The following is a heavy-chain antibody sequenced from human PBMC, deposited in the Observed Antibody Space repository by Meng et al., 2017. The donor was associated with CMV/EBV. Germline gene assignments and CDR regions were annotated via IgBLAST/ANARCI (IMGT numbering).Heavy chain of an antibody. V-gene: IGHV4-34*01. Sequence: QKLGAGLLKPSEHLSITGAVDGGAFSVYYWGWIRQPPGKGLEWIGEINHSGSTNYNPSLKSRVTISVDTSKNQFSLKLSSVTAADTAVYYCASSLTYPDYWGQGTLVTVSS. CDR2: INHSGST. J-gene: IGHJ4*01. CDR3: ASSLTYPDY. CDR1: GGAFSVYY. D-gene: IGHD2-15*01.